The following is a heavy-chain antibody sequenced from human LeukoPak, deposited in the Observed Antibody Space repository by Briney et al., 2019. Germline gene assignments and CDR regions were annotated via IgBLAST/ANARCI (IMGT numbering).Heavy chain of an antibody. CDR3: AGAVAGPEGWFDP. Sequence: GGSLRLSCAASGFTFSSYWMHWVRQAPGKGLVWVSRINTDGSSTSYADSVKGRFTISRDNAKNTLYLQMNSLRAEDTAVYYCAGAVAGPEGWFDPWGQGTLVTVSS. D-gene: IGHD6-19*01. J-gene: IGHJ5*02. V-gene: IGHV3-74*01. CDR1: GFTFSSYW. CDR2: INTDGSST.